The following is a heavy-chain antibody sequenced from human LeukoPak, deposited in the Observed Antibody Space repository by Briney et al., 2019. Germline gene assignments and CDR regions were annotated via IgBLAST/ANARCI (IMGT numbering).Heavy chain of an antibody. CDR2: ISYDGSNK. CDR3: AKIPSATVVTSFGL. V-gene: IGHV3-30*18. CDR1: GFTFSSYG. J-gene: IGHJ5*02. Sequence: GGSLRLSCAASGFTFSSYGMHWVRQAPGKGLEWVAVISYDGSNKYYADSVKGRFTISRDNSKNTLYLQMNSLRAEDTAVYYCAKIPSATVVTSFGLWGQGTLSPSPQ. D-gene: IGHD4-23*01.